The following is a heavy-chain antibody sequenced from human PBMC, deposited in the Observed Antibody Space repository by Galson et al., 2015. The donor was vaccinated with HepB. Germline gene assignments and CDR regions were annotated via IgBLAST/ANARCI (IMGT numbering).Heavy chain of an antibody. J-gene: IGHJ4*02. Sequence: LSCAASGFTFSSYTMNWVRQAPGKGLEWISYISTTSDNKFSADSVKGRFIISRDNAKNSLYLQMNSLRAEDTAVYYCARIALSGSYWYFDYWGQGTLVTVSS. CDR2: ISTTSDNK. CDR3: ARIALSGSYWYFDY. D-gene: IGHD1-26*01. CDR1: GFTFSSYT. V-gene: IGHV3-48*01.